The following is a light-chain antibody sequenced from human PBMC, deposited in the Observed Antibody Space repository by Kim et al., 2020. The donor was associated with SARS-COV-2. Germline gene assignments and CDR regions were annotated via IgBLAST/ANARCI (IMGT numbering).Light chain of an antibody. V-gene: IGKV1-27*01. CDR2: AAS. Sequence: VGDRVTITCRASQGISNYLAWYQQKPGKVPKLLIYAASTLQSGVPSRFSGSGSGTDFTLTISSLQPEDVATYYCQKYNSAPRGFTFGPGTKVDIK. CDR3: QKYNSAPRGFT. CDR1: QGISNY. J-gene: IGKJ3*01.